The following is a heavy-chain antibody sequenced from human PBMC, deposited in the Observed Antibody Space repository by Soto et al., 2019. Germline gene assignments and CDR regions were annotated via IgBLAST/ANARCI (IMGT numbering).Heavy chain of an antibody. D-gene: IGHD1-20*01. CDR2: IYYSGST. CDR1: GGSISSYY. Sequence: SETLSLTCTVSGGSISSYYWSWIRQPPGKGLEWIGYIYYSGSTNYNPSLKSRVTISVDTSKNQFSLKLSSVTAADTAVYYCARQEITRDTGSPFGYWGQGTLVT. CDR3: ARQEITRDTGSPFGY. V-gene: IGHV4-59*08. J-gene: IGHJ4*02.